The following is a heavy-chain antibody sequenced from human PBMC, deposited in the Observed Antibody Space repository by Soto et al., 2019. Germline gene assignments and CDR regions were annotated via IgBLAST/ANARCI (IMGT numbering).Heavy chain of an antibody. CDR3: ARWGTTGGFDL. CDR1: GFRFKSFV. J-gene: IGHJ4*02. V-gene: IGHV3-30*19. D-gene: IGHD3-16*01. Sequence: QLQLVESGGGVVQPGTSLRLSCAASGFRFKSFVMHWVRQAPGKGLEWVAFSSYDGSNKDYGDSVKGRFTVSRDNSQNTLHLQMDFLRLEDTALYYCARWGTTGGFDLWGQGTLVSVSS. CDR2: SSYDGSNK.